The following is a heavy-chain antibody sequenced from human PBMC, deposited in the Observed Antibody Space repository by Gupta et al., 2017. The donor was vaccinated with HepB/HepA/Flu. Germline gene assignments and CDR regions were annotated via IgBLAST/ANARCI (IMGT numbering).Heavy chain of an antibody. V-gene: IGHV4-34*01. CDR3: ARGRIGSGYPYYYYYYGMDV. D-gene: IGHD3-22*01. Sequence: GLEWIGEINHSGSTNYNPSLKSRVTISVDTSKNQFSLKLSSVTAADTAVYYCARGRIGSGYPYYYYYYGMDVWGQGTTVTVSS. CDR2: INHSGST. J-gene: IGHJ6*02.